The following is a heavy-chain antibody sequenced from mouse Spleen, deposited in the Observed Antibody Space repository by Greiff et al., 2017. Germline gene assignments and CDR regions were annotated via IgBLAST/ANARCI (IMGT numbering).Heavy chain of an antibody. CDR1: GFTFSDYG. V-gene: IGHV5-17*01. Sequence: DVQLVESGGGLVKPGGSLKLSCAASGFTFSDYGMHWVRQAPEKGLEWVAYISSGSSTIYYADTVKGRFTISRDNAKNTLFLQMTSLRSEDTAMYYCARGGYYSNHYAMDYWGQGTSGTVSS. CDR3: ARGGYYSNHYAMDY. J-gene: IGHJ4*01. D-gene: IGHD2-5*01. CDR2: ISSGSSTI.